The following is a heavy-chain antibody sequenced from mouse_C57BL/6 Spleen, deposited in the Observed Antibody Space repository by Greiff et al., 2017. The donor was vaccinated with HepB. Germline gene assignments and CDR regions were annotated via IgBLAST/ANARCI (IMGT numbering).Heavy chain of an antibody. V-gene: IGHV3-6*01. CDR1: GYSITSGYY. D-gene: IGHD1-1*01. Sequence: EVQLVESGPGLVKPSQSLSLTCSVTGYSITSGYYWNWIRQFPGNKLEWMGYISYDGSNNYNPSLKNRISITRDTSKNQFFLKLNSVTTEDTATYYCAITTVVPYAMDYWGQGTSVTVSS. J-gene: IGHJ4*01. CDR2: ISYDGSN. CDR3: AITTVVPYAMDY.